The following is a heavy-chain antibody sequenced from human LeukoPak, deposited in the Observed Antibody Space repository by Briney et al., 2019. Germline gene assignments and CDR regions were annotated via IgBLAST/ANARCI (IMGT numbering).Heavy chain of an antibody. CDR1: GYSISSGYY. CDR3: ARSRSVYCSGGSCYRCAFDI. D-gene: IGHD2-15*01. CDR2: IYHSGST. Sequence: PSETLSLTCAVSGYSISSGYYWGWIRQPPGKGLEWIGSIYHSGSTYYNPSLKSRVTISVDTSKNQFSLQLSSVTAADTAVYYCARSRSVYCSGGSCYRCAFDIWGQGTMVTVSS. V-gene: IGHV4-38-2*01. J-gene: IGHJ3*02.